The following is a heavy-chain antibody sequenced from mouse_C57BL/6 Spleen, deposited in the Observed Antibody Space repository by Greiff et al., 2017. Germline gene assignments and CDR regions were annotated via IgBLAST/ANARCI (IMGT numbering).Heavy chain of an antibody. D-gene: IGHD4-1*01. CDR1: GYTFTDYY. V-gene: IGHV1-26*01. J-gene: IGHJ2*01. Sequence: VQLQQSGPELVKPGASVKISCKASGYTFTDYYMNWVKQSHGKSLEWIGDINPNNGGTSYNQKFKGKATLTVDKSSSTAYMGLRSLTSEDSAVYYCERGDWVGVDYWGQGTTLTVSS. CDR3: ERGDWVGVDY. CDR2: INPNNGGT.